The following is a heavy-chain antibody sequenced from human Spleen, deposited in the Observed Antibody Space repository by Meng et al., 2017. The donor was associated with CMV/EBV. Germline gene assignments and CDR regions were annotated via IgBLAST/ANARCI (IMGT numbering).Heavy chain of an antibody. V-gene: IGHV4-34*01. CDR2: INHSGST. D-gene: IGHD2-2*01. Sequence: QVQLQQWGAGLLKPSETLSLTCAVYGGSFSGYYWSWIRQPPGKGLEWIGEINHSGSTNYNPSLKSRVTISVDTSKNQFSLKLSSVTAADTAVYYCARATEYQLLRTTRRNWFDPWGQGTLVTVSS. CDR1: GGSFSGYY. J-gene: IGHJ5*02. CDR3: ARATEYQLLRTTRRNWFDP.